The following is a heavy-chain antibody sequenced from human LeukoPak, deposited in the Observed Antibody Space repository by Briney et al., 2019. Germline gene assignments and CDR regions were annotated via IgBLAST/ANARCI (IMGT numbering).Heavy chain of an antibody. CDR2: IYSGGST. CDR3: ARTYYGPGDLDY. J-gene: IGHJ4*02. D-gene: IGHD3-10*01. V-gene: IGHV3-53*01. Sequence: GGSLRLSCAASGFTVSSNYMSWVRQAPGKGLEWVSVIYSGGSTYYADSVKGRFTISRGNSKNTLYLQMNSLRAEDTAVYYCARTYYGPGDLDYWGQGTLVTVSS. CDR1: GFTVSSNY.